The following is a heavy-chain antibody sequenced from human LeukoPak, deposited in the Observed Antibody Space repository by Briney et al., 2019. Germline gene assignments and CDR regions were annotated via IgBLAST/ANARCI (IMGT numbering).Heavy chain of an antibody. Sequence: GGSLRLSCAASGFTVSSNYMSWVRQAPGKGLEWVSVIYSGGSIYYADSVKGRFTISRDNSKNTLYLQMNSLRAEDTAVYYCARDGTTVTARGLYFDYWGQGTLVTVSS. CDR1: GFTVSSNY. D-gene: IGHD4-17*01. CDR2: IYSGGSI. J-gene: IGHJ4*02. V-gene: IGHV3-66*02. CDR3: ARDGTTVTARGLYFDY.